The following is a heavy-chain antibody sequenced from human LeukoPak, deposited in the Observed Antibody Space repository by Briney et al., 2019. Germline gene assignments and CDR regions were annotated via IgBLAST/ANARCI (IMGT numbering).Heavy chain of an antibody. J-gene: IGHJ3*02. V-gene: IGHV3-9*01. CDR1: GFTFDDYA. Sequence: PGGSLRLSCAASGFTFDDYAMPWVRQAPGKGLEWVSGISWNSGSIGYADSVKGRFTISRDNAKNSLYLQMNSLRAEDTALYYCVKNIVVVNMADAFDIWGQGTMVTVSS. D-gene: IGHD3-22*01. CDR3: VKNIVVVNMADAFDI. CDR2: ISWNSGSI.